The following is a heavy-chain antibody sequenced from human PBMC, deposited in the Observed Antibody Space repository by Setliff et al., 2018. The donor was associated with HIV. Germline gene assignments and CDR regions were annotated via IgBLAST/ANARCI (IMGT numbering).Heavy chain of an antibody. V-gene: IGHV4-34*01. CDR3: ARRGAVASPPPL. CDR1: GGSFSGYY. Sequence: SETLSLTCTVYGGSFSGYYWSWIRQPPGKGLEWIGEINHSGDTNYNPSLKSRVTISVDTSKYQVSLNLNSVTAADTAVYYCARRGAVASPPPLWGQGTLVTVSS. D-gene: IGHD6-19*01. CDR2: INHSGDT. J-gene: IGHJ4*02.